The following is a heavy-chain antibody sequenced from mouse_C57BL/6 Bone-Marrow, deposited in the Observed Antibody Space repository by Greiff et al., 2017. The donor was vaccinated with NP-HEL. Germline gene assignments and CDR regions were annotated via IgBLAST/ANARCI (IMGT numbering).Heavy chain of an antibody. CDR3: TIITTVPFDY. J-gene: IGHJ2*01. CDR1: GFTFSNYW. CDR2: IRLKSDNYAT. Sequence: EVKLMESGGGLVQPGGSMKLSCVASGFTFSNYWMNWVRQSPEKGLEWVAQIRLKSDNYATHYAESVKGRFTISRDDSKSSVYLQMNNLRAEDTGIYYCTIITTVPFDYWGQGTTLTVSS. D-gene: IGHD1-1*01. V-gene: IGHV6-3*01.